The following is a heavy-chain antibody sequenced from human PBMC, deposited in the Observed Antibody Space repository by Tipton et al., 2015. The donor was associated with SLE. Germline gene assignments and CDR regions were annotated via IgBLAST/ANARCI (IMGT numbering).Heavy chain of an antibody. Sequence: TLSLTCTVSGGSISSRDYHWGWIRQPPGKGLEWIGNIYYSGSTYHNPSLKSRVTISVDTSKNQFSLKLSSVTAADTAVYYCAREAKYSGSYYNWFDTWGQGTLVTVSP. CDR2: IYYSGST. V-gene: IGHV4-39*07. CDR3: AREAKYSGSYYNWFDT. CDR1: GGSISSRDYH. D-gene: IGHD1-26*01. J-gene: IGHJ5*02.